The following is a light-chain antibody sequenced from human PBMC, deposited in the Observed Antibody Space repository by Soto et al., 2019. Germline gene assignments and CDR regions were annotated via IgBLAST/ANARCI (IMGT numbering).Light chain of an antibody. Sequence: AIQMTQSPSSLSASVGDRVTITCRASQGIGNDLGWYQQRPGKAPKLLIYAASSLQSGVPSRFSGSGSGTDFTLTISSLQPEDFATYYCLQDYNYPLTFGGGATVEIK. V-gene: IGKV1-6*01. CDR1: QGIGND. CDR3: LQDYNYPLT. J-gene: IGKJ4*01. CDR2: AAS.